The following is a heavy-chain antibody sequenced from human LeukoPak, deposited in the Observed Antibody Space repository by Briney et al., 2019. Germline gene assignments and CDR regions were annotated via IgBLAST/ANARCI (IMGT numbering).Heavy chain of an antibody. CDR1: GYTFTSYG. CDR3: ARDPDIVVVPAAAQEACYYYYGMDV. D-gene: IGHD2-2*01. Sequence: ASVKVSCKASGYTFTSYGISWVRQAPGQGLEWMGWISAYNGNTNYAQKLQGRVTMTTDTSTSTAYMELRSLRSDDTAVYYCARDPDIVVVPAAAQEACYYYYGMDVWGQGTTVTVSS. V-gene: IGHV1-18*01. J-gene: IGHJ6*02. CDR2: ISAYNGNT.